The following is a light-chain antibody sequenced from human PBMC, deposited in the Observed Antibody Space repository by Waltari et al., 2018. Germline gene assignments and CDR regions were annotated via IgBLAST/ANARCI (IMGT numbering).Light chain of an antibody. Sequence: IHITQSPSPLSASVADRTTITSRASQGVSNWLALYHQKPGKAATPLIYKASSLRGGVPSRISGGGAGTEVTHTISSLQPDDFATYYCRQYNSYPWTLGQGTKVEIK. CDR2: KAS. CDR1: QGVSNW. J-gene: IGKJ1*01. V-gene: IGKV1-5*03. CDR3: RQYNSYPWT.